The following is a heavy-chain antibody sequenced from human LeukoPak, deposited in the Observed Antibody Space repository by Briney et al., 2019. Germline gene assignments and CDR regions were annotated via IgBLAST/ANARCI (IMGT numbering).Heavy chain of an antibody. J-gene: IGHJ4*02. Sequence: GESLEISCKGSGSRFTSYWIGWVRQMPGKGLEWMGIIYPGDSDTRYSPSFQGQVTISADKSISTAYLQWSSLKASDTAMYYCAVTDTAMVLPVDYWGQGTLVTVSS. CDR2: IYPGDSDT. V-gene: IGHV5-51*01. CDR1: GSRFTSYW. D-gene: IGHD5-18*01. CDR3: AVTDTAMVLPVDY.